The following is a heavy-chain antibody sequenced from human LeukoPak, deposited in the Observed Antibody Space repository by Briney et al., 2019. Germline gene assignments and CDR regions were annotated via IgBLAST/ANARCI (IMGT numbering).Heavy chain of an antibody. Sequence: ETLSLTCTVSGGSISSYYWSWIRQPAGKGLEWIGRIYTSGSTNYNPSLKSRVTMSVDTSKNQFSLKLSSVTAADTAVYYCARDWGLVILATYYYYGMDVWGQGTTVTVSS. D-gene: IGHD3-16*02. V-gene: IGHV4-4*07. J-gene: IGHJ6*02. CDR1: GGSISSYY. CDR2: IYTSGST. CDR3: ARDWGLVILATYYYYGMDV.